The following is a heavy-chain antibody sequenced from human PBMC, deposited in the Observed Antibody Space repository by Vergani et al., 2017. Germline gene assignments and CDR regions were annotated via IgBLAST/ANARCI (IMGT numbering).Heavy chain of an antibody. V-gene: IGHV3-30*18. CDR1: GFTFSSYG. Sequence: VQLVESGGGVVQPGRSLRLSCAASGFTFSSYGMHWVRQAPGKGLEWVAVISYDGSNKYYADSVKGRFTISRDNSKNTLYLQMNSLRAEDTAVYYCAKDDTIAGSMVRGANWGQGTLVTVSS. CDR3: AKDDTIAGSMVRGAN. D-gene: IGHD3-10*01. J-gene: IGHJ4*02. CDR2: ISYDGSNK.